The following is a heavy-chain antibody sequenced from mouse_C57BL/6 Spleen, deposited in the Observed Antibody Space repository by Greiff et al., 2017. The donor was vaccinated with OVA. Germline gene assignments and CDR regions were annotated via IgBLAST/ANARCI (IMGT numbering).Heavy chain of an antibody. V-gene: IGHV3-6*01. CDR3: ARGYYYGSSSY. CDR1: GYSITSGYY. D-gene: IGHD1-1*01. J-gene: IGHJ3*01. Sequence: ESGPGLVKPSQSLSLTCSVTGYSITSGYYWNWIRQFPGNKLEWMGYISYDGSNNYNPSLKNRISITRDTSKNQFFLKLNSVTTEDTATYYCARGYYYGSSSYWGQGTLVTVSA. CDR2: ISYDGSN.